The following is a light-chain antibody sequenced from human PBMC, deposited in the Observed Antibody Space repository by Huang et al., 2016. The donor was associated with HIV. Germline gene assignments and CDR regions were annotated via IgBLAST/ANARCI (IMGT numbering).Light chain of an antibody. V-gene: IGKV3-11*01. J-gene: IGKJ1*01. Sequence: IVLTQSPATLSLSPGETATLSCRASQSVSRYLAWYQQKPGQAPRLLIYDASNRATGIPARFSGSGSGTDFTLTISSLEPEDFAVYYCQQRTNWPTWTFGQGTKVEIK. CDR3: QQRTNWPTWT. CDR1: QSVSRY. CDR2: DAS.